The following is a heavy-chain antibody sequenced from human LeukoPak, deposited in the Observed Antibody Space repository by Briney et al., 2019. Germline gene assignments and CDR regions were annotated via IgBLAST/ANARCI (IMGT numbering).Heavy chain of an antibody. CDR3: ARGPYSYDSSGAFDI. CDR1: GGSISSYY. Sequence: PSETLSLTCTVSGGSISSYYWSWIRQPPGKGLEWIGYIHYSDTNYNPSLKSRVTISVDTSKNQFSLKLSSVTAADTAVYFCARGPYSYDSSGAFDIWGQGTMVTVSS. CDR2: IHYSDT. V-gene: IGHV4-59*08. J-gene: IGHJ3*02. D-gene: IGHD3-22*01.